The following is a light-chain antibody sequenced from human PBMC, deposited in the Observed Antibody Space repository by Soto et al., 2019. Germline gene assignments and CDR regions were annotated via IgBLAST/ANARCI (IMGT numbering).Light chain of an antibody. V-gene: IGKV1-12*01. CDR2: DAF. CDR3: QQANSFPPT. CDR1: QGISRW. Sequence: DIQMTQSPSSVSASVGDRVTITCRASQGISRWLAWYQQKPGKAPKLLIYDAFSLQSGVPSRFSGSGSGTEFTLPTSSLQPEDFATYYCQQANSFPPTFGGGTKVEIK. J-gene: IGKJ4*01.